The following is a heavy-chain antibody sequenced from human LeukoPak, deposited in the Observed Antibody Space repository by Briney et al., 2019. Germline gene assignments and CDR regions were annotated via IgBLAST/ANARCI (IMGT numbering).Heavy chain of an antibody. CDR1: GFTFSSYW. CDR2: IKQDGSGK. D-gene: IGHD3-10*01. Sequence: GGSLRLSCAASGFTFSSYWMSWVRQAPGKGLEWVANIKQDGSGKYYVDSVKGRFTISRDNAKNSLYLQMNSLRAEDTAVYYCARILWFGESLLFDYWSQGTLVTVS. CDR3: ARILWFGESLLFDY. J-gene: IGHJ4*02. V-gene: IGHV3-7*01.